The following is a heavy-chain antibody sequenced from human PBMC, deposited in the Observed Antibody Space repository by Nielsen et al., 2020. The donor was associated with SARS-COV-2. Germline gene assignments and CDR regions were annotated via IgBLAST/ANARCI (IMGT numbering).Heavy chain of an antibody. V-gene: IGHV3-7*03. D-gene: IGHD6-13*01. Sequence: GESLKISCAASGFTFSSYWMSWVRQAPGKGLEWVANIKQDGSEKYYVDSVKGRFTISRDNAKNSLYLQMNSLRAEDTAVYYCARDWGSSSWSLDKFDYWGQGTLVTVSS. J-gene: IGHJ4*02. CDR3: ARDWGSSSWSLDKFDY. CDR1: GFTFSSYW. CDR2: IKQDGSEK.